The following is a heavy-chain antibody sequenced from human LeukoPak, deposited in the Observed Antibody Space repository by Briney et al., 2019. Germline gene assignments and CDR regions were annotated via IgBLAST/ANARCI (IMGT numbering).Heavy chain of an antibody. Sequence: GGSLRLSCVASGFTFSNYGMNWVRQAPGKGLEWVSAISGSDRSTYYADSVKGRFIISRDNSKNTLYLQLNSLRAEDTAIYYCAKTLGLRMEPADYWGQGTLVTVSS. D-gene: IGHD3-16*01. V-gene: IGHV3-23*01. CDR3: AKTLGLRMEPADY. CDR1: GFTFSNYG. J-gene: IGHJ4*02. CDR2: ISGSDRST.